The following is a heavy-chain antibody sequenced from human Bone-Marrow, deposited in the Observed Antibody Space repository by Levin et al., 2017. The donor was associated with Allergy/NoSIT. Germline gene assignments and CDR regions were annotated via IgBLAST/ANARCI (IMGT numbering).Heavy chain of an antibody. CDR1: GFTFSSYA. D-gene: IGHD3-10*01. V-gene: IGHV3-30*04. CDR3: ARDAMWFGESNPFSV. CDR2: ISHDGTYK. Sequence: GGSLRLSCVASGFTFSSYALHWVRQAPGKGLEWVAGISHDGTYKYYIDSVKGRFTISRDNSKNTLSLQMNSLRADDTGVYFCARDAMWFGESNPFSVWGQGTTVTVSS. J-gene: IGHJ6*02.